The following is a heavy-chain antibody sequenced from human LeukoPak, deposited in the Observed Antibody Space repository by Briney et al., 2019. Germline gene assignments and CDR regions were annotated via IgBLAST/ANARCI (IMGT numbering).Heavy chain of an antibody. D-gene: IGHD3-3*01. J-gene: IGHJ3*02. CDR2: INSDGSST. CDR3: ARDEDWSGYYGAFDI. V-gene: IGHV3-74*01. CDR1: GFTFSIYW. Sequence: GGSLRLSCAASGFTFSIYWMHWVRQAPGKGLVWDSRINSDGSSTSYADSVKGRFTISRDNAKNTLYLQMNSLRAEDTAVYYCARDEDWSGYYGAFDIWGQGTMVTVSS.